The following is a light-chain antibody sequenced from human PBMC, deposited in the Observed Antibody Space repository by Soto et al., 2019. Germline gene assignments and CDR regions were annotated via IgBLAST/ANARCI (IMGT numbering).Light chain of an antibody. Sequence: LTQPASVSGSPGQSITISCTGTSSDVGGYSYVSWYQHHPGKAPKLLIYDVTTRPSGVSDRFSGSKSGNTASLTISGLQAEDEADYYCSSYTTSSITPFGTGTKVTVL. CDR2: DVT. CDR1: SSDVGGYSY. V-gene: IGLV2-14*03. J-gene: IGLJ1*01. CDR3: SSYTTSSITP.